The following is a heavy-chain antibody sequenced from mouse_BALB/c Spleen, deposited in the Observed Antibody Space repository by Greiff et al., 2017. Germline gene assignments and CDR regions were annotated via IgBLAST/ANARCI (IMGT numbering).Heavy chain of an antibody. D-gene: IGHD1-1*01. CDR1: GFAFSSYD. CDR2: ISSGGGST. J-gene: IGHJ1*01. CDR3: ARHYYGSSYISYWYFDV. V-gene: IGHV5-12-1*01. Sequence: EVKLVESGGGLVKPGGSLKLSCAVPGFAFSSYDMSWVRQTPEKRLEWVAYISSGGGSTYYPDTVKGRFTISRDNAKNTLYLQMSSLKSEDTAMYYCARHYYGSSYISYWYFDVWGAGTTVTVSS.